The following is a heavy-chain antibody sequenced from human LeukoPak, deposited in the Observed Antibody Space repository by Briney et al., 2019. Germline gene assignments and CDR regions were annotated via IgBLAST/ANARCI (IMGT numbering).Heavy chain of an antibody. V-gene: IGHV4-39*01. CDR2: IYYSGST. D-gene: IGHD1-26*01. Sequence: SETLSLTCAVSGGSIRNYYWGWIRQPPGKGLEWIGSIYYSGSTYYNPSLKSRVTISVDTSKNQFSLKLSSVTAADTAVYYCARRWELLRIYKYFDLWGRGTLVTVSS. CDR3: ARRWELLRIYKYFDL. CDR1: GGSIRNYY. J-gene: IGHJ2*01.